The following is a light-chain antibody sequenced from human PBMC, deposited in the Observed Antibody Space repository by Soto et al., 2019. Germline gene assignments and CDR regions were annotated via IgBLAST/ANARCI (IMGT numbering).Light chain of an antibody. CDR1: QSISSW. CDR3: QQYNSYSPT. CDR2: DAS. V-gene: IGKV1-5*01. J-gene: IGKJ1*01. Sequence: DIQMTQSPSTLSASVGDRVTITCRASQSISSWLAWYQQKPGKAPKLLIYDASSLESGVPSRYSGSGTGTEFTLTIGSLQPDDFATYYCQQYNSYSPTFGQGTKVDIK.